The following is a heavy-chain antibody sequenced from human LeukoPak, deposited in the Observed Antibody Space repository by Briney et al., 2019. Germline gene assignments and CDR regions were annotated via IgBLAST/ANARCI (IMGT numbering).Heavy chain of an antibody. CDR2: INHSGST. D-gene: IGHD4-17*01. CDR1: GYSISSGYY. CDR3: ARTDDDFYGAYVS. Sequence: SETLSLTCTVSGYSISSGYYWGWIRQPPGKGLERIGEINHSGSTNYNPSLKSRVTISVDTSKNQFSLKLSSVTAADTAVYYCARTDDDFYGAYVSWGQGTLVTVSS. J-gene: IGHJ5*02. V-gene: IGHV4-38-2*02.